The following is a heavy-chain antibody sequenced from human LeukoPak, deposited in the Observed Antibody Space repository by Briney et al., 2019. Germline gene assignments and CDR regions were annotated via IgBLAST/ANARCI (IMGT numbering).Heavy chain of an antibody. V-gene: IGHV3-21*01. CDR2: ISSSSSYI. J-gene: IGHJ4*02. CDR1: GFTFSSYS. Sequence: PGGSLRLSCAASGFTFSSYSMNWVRQAPGKGLEWVSSISSSSSYIYYADSVKGRFTISRDNAENSLYLQMNSLRAEDTAVYYCARAKWFYSHQFDYWGQGTLVTVSS. CDR3: ARAKWFYSHQFDY. D-gene: IGHD3-22*01.